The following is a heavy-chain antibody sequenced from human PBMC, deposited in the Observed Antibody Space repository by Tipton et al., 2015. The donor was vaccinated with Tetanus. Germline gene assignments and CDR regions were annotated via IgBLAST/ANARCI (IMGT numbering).Heavy chain of an antibody. V-gene: IGHV4-31*03. CDR2: IHPSGST. CDR3: ASSVGQLWF. Sequence: GLVKPSETLSLTCTVSGGSISGSEYYWSWVRQPPGKGLEWIGEIHPSGSTNYNPSLKSRVIISADTSKNQFSLKLSSVTAADTAVYYCASSVGQLWFWGQGSLVTVSS. CDR1: GGSISGSEYY. D-gene: IGHD5-18*01. J-gene: IGHJ4*01.